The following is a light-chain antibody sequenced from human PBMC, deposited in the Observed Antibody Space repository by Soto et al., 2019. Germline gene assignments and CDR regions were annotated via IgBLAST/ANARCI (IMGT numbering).Light chain of an antibody. J-gene: IGKJ5*01. CDR1: PSVANF. Sequence: EIVLTQSPATLSLSPGEKSTLXXRASPSVANFVAWYQQKPGQATRLLXYGAFNRATGIPARFSGSGSGTDFTLTISSLEPEDSAVYYCQQRNIWPPVTFGHGTRLEIK. V-gene: IGKV3-11*01. CDR3: QQRNIWPPVT. CDR2: GAF.